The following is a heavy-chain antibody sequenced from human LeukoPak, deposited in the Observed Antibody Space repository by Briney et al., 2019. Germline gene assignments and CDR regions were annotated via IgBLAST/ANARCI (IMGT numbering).Heavy chain of an antibody. CDR2: ISGGGTTT. Sequence: PRRTLRLSCALSGVAFCGYAMRGGRQAPEERVQWVSSISGGGTTTYYADSVRGRFTISRDNSKNTLFLQMSSLRVEDTAVYYCTSSNGWPSYFWGQGTLVTVSS. J-gene: IGHJ4*02. CDR3: TSSNGWPSYF. D-gene: IGHD6-19*01. CDR1: GVAFCGYA. V-gene: IGHV3-23*01.